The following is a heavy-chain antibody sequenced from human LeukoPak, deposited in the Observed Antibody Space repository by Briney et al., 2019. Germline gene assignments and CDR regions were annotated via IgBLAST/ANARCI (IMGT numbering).Heavy chain of an antibody. V-gene: IGHV3-66*01. Sequence: GGSLRLSCAASGFTVSSNFLGSVRQAPGRGLEWVSVIYSGGSTYYADSVKGRFTISRDSCKDKLYLQMNSLEAEDADVYYCARTRGGSRPACFDYWGQGTLVTVSS. D-gene: IGHD1-26*01. CDR3: ARTRGGSRPACFDY. J-gene: IGHJ4*02. CDR2: IYSGGST. CDR1: GFTVSSNF.